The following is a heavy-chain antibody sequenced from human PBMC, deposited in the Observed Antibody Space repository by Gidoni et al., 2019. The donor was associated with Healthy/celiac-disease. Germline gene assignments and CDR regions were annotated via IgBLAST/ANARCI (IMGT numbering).Heavy chain of an antibody. V-gene: IGHV3-30-3*01. CDR1: GFTFSSYA. J-gene: IGHJ4*02. D-gene: IGHD3-10*01. CDR2: ISYDGSNK. Sequence: QVQLVESGGGVVQPGRSLRLSCAASGFTFSSYAMHWVRQAHGKDLGWGEVISYDGSNKYYADSVKGRFTISRDNSKNTLYLQMNSLRAEDTAVYYCAGGFGLGPPFDYWGQGTLVTVSS. CDR3: AGGFGLGPPFDY.